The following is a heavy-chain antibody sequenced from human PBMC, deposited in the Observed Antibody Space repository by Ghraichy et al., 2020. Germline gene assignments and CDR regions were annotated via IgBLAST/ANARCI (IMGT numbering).Heavy chain of an antibody. D-gene: IGHD3-16*02. CDR3: ARSPYDYVWGSYRFDY. V-gene: IGHV1-8*01. CDR2: MNPNSGNT. Sequence: ASVKVSCKASGYTFTSYDINWVRQATGQGLEWMGWMNPNSGNTGYAQKFQGRVTMTRNTSISTAYMELSSLRSEDTAVYYCARSPYDYVWGSYRFDYWGQGTLDTVAS. CDR1: GYTFTSYD. J-gene: IGHJ4*02.